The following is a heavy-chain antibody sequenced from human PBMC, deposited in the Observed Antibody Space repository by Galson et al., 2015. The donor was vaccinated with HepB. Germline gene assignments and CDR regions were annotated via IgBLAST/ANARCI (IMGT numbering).Heavy chain of an antibody. D-gene: IGHD3-3*01. CDR1: GFTFSSYS. J-gene: IGHJ5*02. CDR2: ISSSSSTI. Sequence: SLRLSCAASGFTFSSYSMNWVRQAPGKGLEWVSYISSSSSTIYYADSVKGRFTISRDNAKNSLYLQMNSLRAEDTAVYYCARDGLGLYDPPPGGPWGQGTLVTVSS. CDR3: ARDGLGLYDPPPGGP. V-gene: IGHV3-48*01.